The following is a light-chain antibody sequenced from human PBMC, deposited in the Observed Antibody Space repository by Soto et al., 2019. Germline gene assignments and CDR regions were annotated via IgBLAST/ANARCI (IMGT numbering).Light chain of an antibody. CDR2: EVS. J-gene: IGLJ2*01. CDR1: SSDVGYYDR. V-gene: IGLV2-18*02. Sequence: QSALTQPPSVSGSRGQSVTISCTGTSSDVGYYDRVSWYQQPPGTAPKLMIYEVSHRPSGVPDRFSGSKSGNTASLTISGLQAEDEADYYCSSYTGSSTVVFGGGTKLTVL. CDR3: SSYTGSSTVV.